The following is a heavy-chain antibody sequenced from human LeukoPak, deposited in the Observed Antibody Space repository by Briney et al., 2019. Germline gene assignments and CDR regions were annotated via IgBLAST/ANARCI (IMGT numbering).Heavy chain of an antibody. J-gene: IGHJ2*01. CDR2: TRNKANNYTT. D-gene: IGHD2-21*01. CDR3: SRSPIVVEGYFDL. Sequence: PGGSLRLSCAVSGFTFSDHYMDWVRQAPGKGLEWVGRTRNKANNYTTEYAASVKGRFTISRDDSKKSLYLQMNSLKTEDTAVYYCSRSPIVVEGYFDLWGRGTLVTVSS. CDR1: GFTFSDHY. V-gene: IGHV3-72*01.